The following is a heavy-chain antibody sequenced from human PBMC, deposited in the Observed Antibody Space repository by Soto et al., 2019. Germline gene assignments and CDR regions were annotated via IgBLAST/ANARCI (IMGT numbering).Heavy chain of an antibody. Sequence: RGESLKISCKGSGYSFTSYWIGWVRQMPGKGLEWMGIIYPGDSDTRYSPSFQGQVTISADKSISTAYLQWSSLKASDTAMYYCARPSSYCGGDCYSPPDAFDIWGQGTMVTVSS. CDR1: GYSFTSYW. J-gene: IGHJ3*02. CDR3: ARPSSYCGGDCYSPPDAFDI. V-gene: IGHV5-51*01. CDR2: IYPGDSDT. D-gene: IGHD2-21*02.